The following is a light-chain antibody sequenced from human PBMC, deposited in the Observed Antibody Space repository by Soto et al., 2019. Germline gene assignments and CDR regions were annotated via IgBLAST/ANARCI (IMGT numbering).Light chain of an antibody. V-gene: IGLV1-40*01. CDR1: SSNIGAGYD. CDR3: QSYDSSLSVV. J-gene: IGLJ2*01. CDR2: GNS. Sequence: QSVLTQPPSVSGAPGQRVTISCTGSSSNIGAGYDVHWYQQLPGTAPKLLIYGNSNRPSGVPDRFSGSKSGTSASLAITKXQAXDXADYYCQSYDSSLSVVFGGGTKLTVL.